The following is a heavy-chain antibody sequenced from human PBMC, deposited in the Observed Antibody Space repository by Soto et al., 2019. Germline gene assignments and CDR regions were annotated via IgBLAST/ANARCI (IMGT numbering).Heavy chain of an antibody. CDR1: GGSFSGYY. D-gene: IGHD3-22*01. J-gene: IGHJ5*02. V-gene: IGHV4-34*01. CDR3: ARQWDEDYYDSSGYEMNWFDP. CDR2: INHSGST. Sequence: PSETLSLTCAVYGGSFSGYYWSWIRQPPGKGLEWIGEINHSGSTNYNPSLKSRVTISVDTSKNQFSLKLSSVTAADTAVYYCARQWDEDYYDSSGYEMNWFDPWGQGTLVTSPQ.